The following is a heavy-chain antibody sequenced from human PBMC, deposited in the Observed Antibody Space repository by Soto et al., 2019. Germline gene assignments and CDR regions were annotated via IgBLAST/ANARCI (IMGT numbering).Heavy chain of an antibody. CDR1: GFTFSSYS. Sequence: GGSLRLSCAGSGFTFSSYSINWVRQAPGKGLEWVSSISSSSSYIYYADSVKGRFTISRDNAKNSLYLQMNSLRAEDTAVYYCARDQPGYSYGYGLGYWGQGTLVTVSS. CDR3: ARDQPGYSYGYGLGY. D-gene: IGHD5-18*01. V-gene: IGHV3-21*01. J-gene: IGHJ4*02. CDR2: ISSSSSYI.